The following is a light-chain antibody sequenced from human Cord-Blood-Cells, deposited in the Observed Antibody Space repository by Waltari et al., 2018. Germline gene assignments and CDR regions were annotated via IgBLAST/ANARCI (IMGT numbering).Light chain of an antibody. Sequence: QSALTKPASVSGSPGQSLTISCTGTSSDVGSYNLVCWYQQHPGKAPKLMIYEGSKRPSGVSNRFSGSKSGNTASLTISGLQAEDEADYYCCSYAGSSTLVFGGGTKLTVL. J-gene: IGLJ3*02. V-gene: IGLV2-23*01. CDR2: EGS. CDR3: CSYAGSSTLV. CDR1: SSDVGSYNL.